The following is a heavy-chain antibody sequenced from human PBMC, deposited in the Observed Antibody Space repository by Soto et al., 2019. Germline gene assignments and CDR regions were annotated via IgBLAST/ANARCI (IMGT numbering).Heavy chain of an antibody. CDR1: RGTFSSYA. V-gene: IGHV1-69*06. J-gene: IGHJ6*02. D-gene: IGHD1-26*01. Sequence: SVKASSKAPRGTFSSYALSSVRQSPEQGLEWMGGIIPIFGTANYAQKFQGRVTITADKSTSTAYMELSSLRSEDTAVYYCAGPGVGATAYGMDVWGQGTTVTVSS. CDR2: IIPIFGTA. CDR3: AGPGVGATAYGMDV.